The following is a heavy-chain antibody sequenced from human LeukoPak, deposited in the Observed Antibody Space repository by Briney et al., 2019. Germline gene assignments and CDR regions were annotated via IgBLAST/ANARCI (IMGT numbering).Heavy chain of an antibody. CDR3: ARLILSVVVPAAMWCHWFDP. CDR2: IYYSGST. CDR1: GGSISSSYYY. V-gene: IGHV4-39*01. Sequence: RTSETLSLTCTVSGGSISSSYYYWGWIRQPPGKGLEWIGSIYYSGSTYYNPSLRSRVTISVDTSKNQFSLKLSSVTAADTAVYYCARLILSVVVPAAMWCHWFDPWGQGTLVTVSS. J-gene: IGHJ5*02. D-gene: IGHD2-2*01.